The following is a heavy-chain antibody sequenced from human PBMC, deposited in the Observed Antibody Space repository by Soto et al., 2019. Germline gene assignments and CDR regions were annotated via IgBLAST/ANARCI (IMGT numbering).Heavy chain of an antibody. V-gene: IGHV3-23*01. Sequence: GGSLRLSCAASGFTFSSYGMTWVRQAPGKGLEWVSFSSATGAGTYYADPVKGRFTISRDNSKNTLYLQMTSLRADDTAVFYCAKDRRAGGNYGFYSDFWGQGALVTVSS. J-gene: IGHJ4*02. CDR1: GFTFSSYG. CDR3: AKDRRAGGNYGFYSDF. CDR2: SSATGAGT. D-gene: IGHD1-7*01.